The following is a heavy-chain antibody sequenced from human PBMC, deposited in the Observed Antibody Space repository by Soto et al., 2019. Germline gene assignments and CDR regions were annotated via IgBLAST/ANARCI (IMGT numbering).Heavy chain of an antibody. D-gene: IGHD4-17*01. V-gene: IGHV3-30-3*01. J-gene: IGHJ4*02. CDR3: ARVVGGWGRSRGWGYGGNRDHFDY. CDR1: GFTFSSYA. Sequence: QVQLVESGGGVVQPGRSLRLSCAASGFTFSSYAMHWVRQAPGKGLEWVAVISYDGSNKYYADSVKGRFTISRDNSKNTLYLQMNSLRAEDTAVYYCARVVGGWGRSRGWGYGGNRDHFDYWGQGTLVTVSS. CDR2: ISYDGSNK.